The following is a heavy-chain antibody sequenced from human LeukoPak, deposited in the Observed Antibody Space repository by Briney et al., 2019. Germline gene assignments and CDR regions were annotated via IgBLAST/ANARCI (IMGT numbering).Heavy chain of an antibody. Sequence: PGGSLRLSCAASGFTFSSYSMNWVRQAPGKGLEWVSAISGSGGSTYYADSVKGRFTISRDNSKNTLYLQMNSLRAEDTAVYYCAKVSQTTRYDILTGYAFDYWGQGTLVTVSS. D-gene: IGHD3-9*01. V-gene: IGHV3-23*01. CDR3: AKVSQTTRYDILTGYAFDY. CDR1: GFTFSSYS. J-gene: IGHJ4*02. CDR2: ISGSGGST.